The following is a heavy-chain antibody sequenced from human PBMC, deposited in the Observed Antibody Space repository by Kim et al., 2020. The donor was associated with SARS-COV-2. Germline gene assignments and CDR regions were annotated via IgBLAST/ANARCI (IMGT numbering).Heavy chain of an antibody. CDR3: AKEGAAAAKYGMDV. J-gene: IGHJ6*02. Sequence: ADGVEGRFIISRANCENTVYQQMNGLKAEDTAVYYCAKEGAAAAKYGMDVWGQGTTVTVSS. V-gene: IGHV3-23*01. D-gene: IGHD6-25*01.